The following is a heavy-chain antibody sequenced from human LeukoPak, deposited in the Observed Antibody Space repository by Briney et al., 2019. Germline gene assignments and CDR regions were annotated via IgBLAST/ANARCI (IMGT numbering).Heavy chain of an antibody. Sequence: SETLSLTCTVSGGSISSYSWSWIRQPPGKGLEWIGYIYYSGSTNYNPSLKSRVTTSVDTSKNQFSLKLSSVTAADTAVYYCARGLLNYDILTGYFDYWGQGTLVTVSS. J-gene: IGHJ4*02. CDR2: IYYSGST. CDR3: ARGLLNYDILTGYFDY. D-gene: IGHD3-9*01. CDR1: GGSISSYS. V-gene: IGHV4-59*08.